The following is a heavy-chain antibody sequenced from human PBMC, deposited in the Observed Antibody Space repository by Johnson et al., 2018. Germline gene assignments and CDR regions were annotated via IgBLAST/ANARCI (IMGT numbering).Heavy chain of an antibody. CDR2: IYSGGRT. Sequence: VQLVQSGGGLVRPGGSLRLSCAASGFSVSSNYLNWVRQAPGKGLEGVSIIYSGGRTFYADSGKGRFTISKDISKNTRYLQMNSLGADDTAVYYSARDLPNYHSMDSWGKGTTVTVSS. CDR1: GFSVSSNY. D-gene: IGHD3-10*01. CDR3: ARDLPNYHSMDS. J-gene: IGHJ6*03. V-gene: IGHV3-66*01.